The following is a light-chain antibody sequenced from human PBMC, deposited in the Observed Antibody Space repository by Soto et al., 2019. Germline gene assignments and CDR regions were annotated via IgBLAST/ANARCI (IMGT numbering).Light chain of an antibody. CDR2: DVS. CDR3: RSYTSTSSWV. CDR1: SSDVGGYNY. J-gene: IGLJ3*02. Sequence: QSVLTQSASVSGSPGQSITISCTGTSSDVGGYNYVSWYQQHPGKAPKLIIYDVSNRPSGVSTRFSGSKSGNTASLTISGLQAEDEADYSCRSYTSTSSWVFGGGTKLTVL. V-gene: IGLV2-14*01.